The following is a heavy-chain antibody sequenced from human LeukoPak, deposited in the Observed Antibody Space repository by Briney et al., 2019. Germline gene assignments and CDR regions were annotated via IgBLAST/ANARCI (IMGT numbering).Heavy chain of an antibody. Sequence: SETLSLTCTVSDNSISSGYYWGWIRQPPGKGLEWIGEINHSGSTNYNPSLKSRVTISVDTSKNQFSLKLSSVTAADTAVYYCARGAYYYGSGSFDYWGQGTLVTVSS. J-gene: IGHJ4*02. D-gene: IGHD3-10*01. V-gene: IGHV4-38-2*02. CDR3: ARGAYYYGSGSFDY. CDR2: INHSGST. CDR1: DNSISSGYY.